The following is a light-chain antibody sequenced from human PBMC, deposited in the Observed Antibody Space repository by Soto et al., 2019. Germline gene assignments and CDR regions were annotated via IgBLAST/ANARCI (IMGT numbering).Light chain of an antibody. CDR2: ATS. V-gene: IGKV1-6*01. CDR3: LQDYSYHRT. CDR1: QGIRND. Sequence: AIQITQSPSSLSASVGDRVTITCRASQGIRNDLGWYQQRPGKAPKLLIYATSNLQTGVASRFSGSGSGTDFTLTISSLQPEDFATYYCLQDYSYHRTFGQGTKVDIK. J-gene: IGKJ1*01.